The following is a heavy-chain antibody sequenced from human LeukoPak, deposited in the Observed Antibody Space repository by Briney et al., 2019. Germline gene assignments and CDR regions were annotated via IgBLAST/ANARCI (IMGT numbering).Heavy chain of an antibody. CDR2: INPNSGGT. D-gene: IGHD3-10*01. CDR1: GYTFTGYY. V-gene: IGHV1-2*02. CDR3: ARGVYYGSGSYSDY. Sequence: ASVKVSCKAPGYTFTGYYMHWVRQAPGQGLEWMGWINPNSGGTNYAQKFQGRFTMTSDTSISTAYMELSRLRSDDTAVYYCARGVYYGSGSYSDYWGQGTLVTVSS. J-gene: IGHJ4*02.